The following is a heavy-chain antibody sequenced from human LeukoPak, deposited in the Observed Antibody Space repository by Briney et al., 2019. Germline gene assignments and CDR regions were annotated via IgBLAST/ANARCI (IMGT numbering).Heavy chain of an antibody. J-gene: IGHJ4*02. CDR1: GFTFSTYS. V-gene: IGHV4-34*01. CDR3: ARGPGHSFKY. D-gene: IGHD1-1*01. Sequence: GSLRLSCAASGFTFSTYSMKWVRQAPGKGLEWLGEISHTGNTHYNPSLRSRVTVSVDISADMSTTRVSLNLKSVTAADMAIYYCARGPGHSFKYWGQGTRVTVSS. CDR2: ISHTGNT.